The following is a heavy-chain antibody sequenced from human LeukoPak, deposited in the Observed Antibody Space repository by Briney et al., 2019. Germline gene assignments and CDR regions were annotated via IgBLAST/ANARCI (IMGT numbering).Heavy chain of an antibody. D-gene: IGHD6-19*01. V-gene: IGHV1-2*02. CDR1: GYTFTGYY. Sequence: GASVKVSCKASGYTFTGYYMHWVRQAPGQGLEWMGWINPNSGGTNYAQKFQGRVTMTRDTSISTAYMELSRLRSGDTAVYYCAHMAGGYYYYGMDVWGQGTTVTVSS. CDR3: AHMAGGYYYYGMDV. J-gene: IGHJ6*02. CDR2: INPNSGGT.